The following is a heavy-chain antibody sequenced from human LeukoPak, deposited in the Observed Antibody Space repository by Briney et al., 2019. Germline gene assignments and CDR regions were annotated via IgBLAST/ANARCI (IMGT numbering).Heavy chain of an antibody. V-gene: IGHV1-8*01. Sequence: ASVKVSCKASGYTFTSYDINWVRQATGQGLEWMGWMNPNSGNTGYARKFQGRVTMTRNTSISTAYMELSSLRSEDTAVYYCAKIYDSSGYYSLWGQGTLVTVSS. J-gene: IGHJ4*02. D-gene: IGHD3-22*01. CDR3: AKIYDSSGYYSL. CDR1: GYTFTSYD. CDR2: MNPNSGNT.